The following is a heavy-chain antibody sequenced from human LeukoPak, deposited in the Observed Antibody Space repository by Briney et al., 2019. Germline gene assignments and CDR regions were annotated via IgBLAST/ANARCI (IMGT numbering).Heavy chain of an antibody. CDR1: GYSFTSYW. CDR2: IYPGDSDT. V-gene: IGHV5-51*01. D-gene: IGHD3-22*01. Sequence: ESLKISCKGSGYSFTSYWIGWVRQMPGKGLEWMGIIYPGDSDTRYSPSFQGQVTISADKSISTAYLQWSSLKASDTAMYYCASFYDSSGYYPPFDYWGQGTLVTVSS. J-gene: IGHJ4*02. CDR3: ASFYDSSGYYPPFDY.